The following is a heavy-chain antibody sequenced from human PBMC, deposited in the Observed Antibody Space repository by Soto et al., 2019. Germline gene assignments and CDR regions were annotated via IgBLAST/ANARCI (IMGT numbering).Heavy chain of an antibody. D-gene: IGHD5-12*01. Sequence: QVQLQQWGAGLLKPSETLSLTCTVNGGSLTGYYWSWIRQPPGKGLEWIGEVKDGGSTNYSPSLRGRVSISADPSKHHFSLRLNSVTAADTAVYFCARGQEGIVATPWDQGALVTVSS. CDR3: ARGQEGIVATP. J-gene: IGHJ5*02. V-gene: IGHV4-34*01. CDR1: GGSLTGYY. CDR2: VKDGGST.